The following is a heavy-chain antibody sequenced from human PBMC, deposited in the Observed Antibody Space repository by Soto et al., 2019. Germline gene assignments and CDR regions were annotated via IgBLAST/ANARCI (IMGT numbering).Heavy chain of an antibody. CDR1: GYTFTSYG. V-gene: IGHV1-18*01. J-gene: IGHJ5*02. CDR2: ISAYNGNT. CDR3: ARDLWEETDNWFDP. D-gene: IGHD1-26*01. Sequence: QVPLVQSGAEVKKPGASVKVSCKASGYTFTSYGISWVRQAPGQGLEWMGWISAYNGNTNYAQKLQGRVTMTTDTPTSQAYMDLRSVRSDGAAGYYCARDLWEETDNWFDPWGEGTLVAVSS.